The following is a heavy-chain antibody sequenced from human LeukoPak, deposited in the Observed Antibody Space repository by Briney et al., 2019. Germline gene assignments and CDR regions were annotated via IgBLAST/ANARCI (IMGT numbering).Heavy chain of an antibody. CDR3: ARLLSTMIVVDYPDY. CDR2: IYHTGST. V-gene: IGHV4-39*01. Sequence: SETLSLTCTVSDGPISGSYYYWGWIRQPPGKALEWTGSIYHTGSTYYNPSLKSRVTISVDTSKNQFSLKLRAVTAADTAVYYCARLLSTMIVVDYPDYWGQGTLVTVSS. J-gene: IGHJ4*02. CDR1: DGPISGSYYY. D-gene: IGHD3-22*01.